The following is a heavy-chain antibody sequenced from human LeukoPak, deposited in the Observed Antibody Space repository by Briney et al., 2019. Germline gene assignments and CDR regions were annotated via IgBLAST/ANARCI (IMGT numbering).Heavy chain of an antibody. J-gene: IGHJ4*02. CDR1: GFTFSSYS. CDR3: AGDKTTGGWYEFDY. CDR2: IRYDGSNK. Sequence: GGSLRLSCAASGFTFSSYSMHWVRQAPGKGLEWVAFIRYDGSNKYYADSVKGRFTISRDNSKNTLYLQMNSLRAEDTAVYYCAGDKTTGGWYEFDYWGQGTLVTVSS. D-gene: IGHD6-19*01. V-gene: IGHV3-30*02.